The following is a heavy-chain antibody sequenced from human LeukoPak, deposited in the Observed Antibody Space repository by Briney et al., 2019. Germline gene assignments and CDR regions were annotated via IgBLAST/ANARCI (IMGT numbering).Heavy chain of an antibody. CDR2: ISAYNGNT. V-gene: IGHV1-18*01. Sequence: ASVKVSCKASGYTFTSYGISWARQAPGQGLEWMGWISAYNGNTNYAQKLQGRVTMTTDTSTSTAYMELRSLRSDDTAVYYCARTTSLAVAGTGDYWGQGTLVTVSS. J-gene: IGHJ4*02. CDR3: ARTTSLAVAGTGDY. D-gene: IGHD6-19*01. CDR1: GYTFTSYG.